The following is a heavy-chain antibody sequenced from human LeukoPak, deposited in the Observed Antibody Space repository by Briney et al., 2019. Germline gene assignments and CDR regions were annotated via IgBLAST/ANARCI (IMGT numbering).Heavy chain of an antibody. CDR3: ARDRGRYYYDSSGRDAFDI. J-gene: IGHJ3*02. V-gene: IGHV3-33*01. CDR2: MYYDGISK. D-gene: IGHD3-22*01. Sequence: GRSLRLSCAASGFTFSSYGMHWVRQAPGKGLEWVAVMYYDGISKYYADSVKGRFTISRDNSKNTLYLQMNSLRAEDTAVYYCARDRGRYYYDSSGRDAFDIWGQGTMVTVSS. CDR1: GFTFSSYG.